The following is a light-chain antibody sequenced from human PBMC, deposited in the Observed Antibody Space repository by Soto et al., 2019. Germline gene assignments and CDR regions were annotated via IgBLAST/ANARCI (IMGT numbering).Light chain of an antibody. J-gene: IGKJ1*01. V-gene: IGKV1-8*01. CDR2: AAW. CDR1: QGISSY. Sequence: AIRMTQSPSSFSASTGDRGTITCRASQGISSYLAWYQQKPGKAPKLLIYAAWSLQSGVPSRFSGSGSGTDLTLTISCLQAEDYATYYCQQYYSYPRTFGQGTKVEIK. CDR3: QQYYSYPRT.